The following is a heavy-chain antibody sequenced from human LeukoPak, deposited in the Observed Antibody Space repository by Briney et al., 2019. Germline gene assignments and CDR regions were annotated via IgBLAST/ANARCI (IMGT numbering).Heavy chain of an antibody. V-gene: IGHV4-59*01. Sequence: SETLSLTCTVAGCSISSYYWSWIRQPPGKGLEWIGYIYYSGSTNYNPSLKSRVTISVDTSKNQFSLKLSSVTAADTAVYYCERDRGYCSGSNCYMVFDYWGQGTLVTVSS. CDR2: IYYSGST. CDR3: ERDRGYCSGSNCYMVFDY. J-gene: IGHJ4*02. CDR1: GCSISSYY. D-gene: IGHD2-15*01.